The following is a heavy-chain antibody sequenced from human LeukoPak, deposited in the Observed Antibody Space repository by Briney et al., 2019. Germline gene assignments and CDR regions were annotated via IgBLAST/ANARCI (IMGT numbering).Heavy chain of an antibody. CDR2: TKSKGDGETI. Sequence: GGSLRLSCAASGFTFSSLWMSWVRQAPGKGLEWVGRTKSKGDGETIDNAAPVKGRFTMSRDDSKATLYLQMNSLKAEDTAVYYCTTDLGLTMIRGVIVYWGQGALVTVSS. CDR3: TTDLGLTMIRGVIVY. J-gene: IGHJ4*02. V-gene: IGHV3-15*01. CDR1: GFTFSSLW. D-gene: IGHD3-10*01.